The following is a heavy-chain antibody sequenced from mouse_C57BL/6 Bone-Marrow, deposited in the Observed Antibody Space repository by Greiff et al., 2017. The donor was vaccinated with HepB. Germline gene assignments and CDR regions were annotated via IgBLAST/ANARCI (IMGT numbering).Heavy chain of an antibody. D-gene: IGHD1-1*01. J-gene: IGHJ1*03. CDR1: GYTFTSYW. V-gene: IGHV1-69*01. Sequence: VQLQQPGAELVMPGASVKLSCKASGYTFTSYWMPWVKQRPGQGLEWIGEIDPSDSYTNYNQKFKGTSTLTVDKSSSTAYMQLSSRTSEDSAVYYCAREGLYYGSSWWYFDVWGTGATVTVSS. CDR2: IDPSDSYT. CDR3: AREGLYYGSSWWYFDV.